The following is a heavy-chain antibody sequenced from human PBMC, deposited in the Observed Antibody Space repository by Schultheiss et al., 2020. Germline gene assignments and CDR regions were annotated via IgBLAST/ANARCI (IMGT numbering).Heavy chain of an antibody. CDR3: ARVSSGHFAY. CDR2: IYYSGST. D-gene: IGHD3-10*01. Sequence: SETLSLSCTVAGGSISSSSYYWGWIRQPPGKGLEWIGSIYYSGSTNYNPSLRTRVTISVDTSKNQFSLKLSSVTAADTAVYYCARVSSGHFAYWGQGPLVTFPS. J-gene: IGHJ4*02. CDR1: GGSISSSSYY. V-gene: IGHV4-39*07.